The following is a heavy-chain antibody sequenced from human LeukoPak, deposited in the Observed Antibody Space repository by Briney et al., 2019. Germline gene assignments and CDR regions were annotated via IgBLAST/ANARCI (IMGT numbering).Heavy chain of an antibody. Sequence: GASVKVSCKASGYKFSNYGISWVRQAPGQGLEWMGWISVYDGKTNYLQRLQGRVTMTTDTSTSTSYMELRSLKSDDAAVYYCARDYCRGDGCHHALGYWGQGTLVTVSS. V-gene: IGHV1-18*01. J-gene: IGHJ4*02. CDR2: ISVYDGKT. CDR1: GYKFSNYG. D-gene: IGHD2-21*01. CDR3: ARDYCRGDGCHHALGY.